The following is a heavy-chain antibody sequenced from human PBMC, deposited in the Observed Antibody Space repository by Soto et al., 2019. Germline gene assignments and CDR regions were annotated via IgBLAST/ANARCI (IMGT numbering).Heavy chain of an antibody. CDR2: ISGDGSST. Sequence: EVQLVESGGGLVQPGGSLKLSCAASGFTFSGSAMHWVRQASGKGLEWVGRISGDGSSTTYADSVRGRFTISRDNAKNTVYLQMDSLRAEDTAVDYCARSLPGTYGAFDLWGRGTMVTVSS. V-gene: IGHV3-74*01. CDR3: ARSLPGTYGAFDL. J-gene: IGHJ3*01. CDR1: GFTFSGSA. D-gene: IGHD1-7*01.